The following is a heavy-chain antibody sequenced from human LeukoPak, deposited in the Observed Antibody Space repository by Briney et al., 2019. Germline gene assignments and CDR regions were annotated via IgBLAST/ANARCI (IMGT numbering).Heavy chain of an antibody. CDR1: GFTFSSYA. V-gene: IGHV3-23*01. J-gene: IGHJ4*02. CDR2: ISDSGGST. CDR3: AKDDDDGDHVVVDH. D-gene: IGHD4-17*01. Sequence: PGGSLRLSCAASGFTFSSYAMGWVRQAPGKGLEWVSLISDSGGSTYYADSVKGRFTVSRDNSKNTDYLQMNSLRAEDTAIYYCAKDDDDGDHVVVDHWGQGTLVTVSS.